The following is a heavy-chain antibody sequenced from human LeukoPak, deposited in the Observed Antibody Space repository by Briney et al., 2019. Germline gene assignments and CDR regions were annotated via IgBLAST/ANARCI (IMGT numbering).Heavy chain of an antibody. J-gene: IGHJ4*02. V-gene: IGHV4-59*12. Sequence: SETLSLTCTVSGGSISSYYWSWIRQPPGKGLEWIGYIYYSGSTNYNPSLKSRVTISVDTSKNQFSLKLSSVTAADTAVYYCARSYDSSGYSHSPDYWGQGTLVTVSS. D-gene: IGHD3-22*01. CDR3: ARSYDSSGYSHSPDY. CDR2: IYYSGST. CDR1: GGSISSYY.